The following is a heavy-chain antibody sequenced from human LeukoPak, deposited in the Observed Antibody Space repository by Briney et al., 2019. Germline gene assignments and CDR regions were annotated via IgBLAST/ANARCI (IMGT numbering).Heavy chain of an antibody. D-gene: IGHD6-19*01. CDR3: ATVQPGYSSGWPFDY. Sequence: ASVKVSCKASRYAFTSYGISWVRQAPGQGLEWMGGFDPEDGETIYAQKFQGRVTMTEDTSTDTAYMELSSLRSEDTAVYYCATVQPGYSSGWPFDYWGQGTLVTLSS. CDR1: RYAFTSYG. V-gene: IGHV1-24*01. CDR2: FDPEDGET. J-gene: IGHJ4*02.